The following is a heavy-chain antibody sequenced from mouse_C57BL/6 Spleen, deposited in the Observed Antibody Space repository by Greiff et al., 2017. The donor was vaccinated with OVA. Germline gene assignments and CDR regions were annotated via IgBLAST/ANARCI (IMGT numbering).Heavy chain of an antibody. D-gene: IGHD2-3*01. V-gene: IGHV1-52*01. Sequence: VQLQQPGAELVRPGSSVKLSCKASGYTFTSYWMHWVKQRPIQGLEWIGNIDPSDSETHYNQKFKDKATLTVDKSSSTAYMQLSSLTSEDSAVYYCARGNDGYYLWYFDVWGTGTTVTVSS. J-gene: IGHJ1*03. CDR1: GYTFTSYW. CDR2: IDPSDSET. CDR3: ARGNDGYYLWYFDV.